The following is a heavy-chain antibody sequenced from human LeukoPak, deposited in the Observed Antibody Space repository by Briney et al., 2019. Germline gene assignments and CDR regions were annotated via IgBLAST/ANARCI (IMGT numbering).Heavy chain of an antibody. CDR1: GFTFSSYW. Sequence: GGSLRLSCAASGFTFSSYWMHWVRQAPGKGLVWVSRIISDGSSTSYADSVKGRFTISRDNAKNTLYLRMTSLTAEDTAVYYCAKQSRSSGWYPIDYWGQGTLVTVSS. V-gene: IGHV3-74*01. D-gene: IGHD6-19*01. CDR2: IISDGSST. CDR3: AKQSRSSGWYPIDY. J-gene: IGHJ4*02.